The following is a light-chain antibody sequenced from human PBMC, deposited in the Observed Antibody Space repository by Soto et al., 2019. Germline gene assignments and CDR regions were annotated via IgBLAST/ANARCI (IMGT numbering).Light chain of an antibody. V-gene: IGKV3-15*01. J-gene: IGKJ1*01. CDR1: QSVSSN. Sequence: EIVMTQSPATLSVSPGERATLSCMASQSVSSNLAWYQQKPGQAPRLLISSASTRATGIPARFSGSGSGTEFTLTISSLQSEDFAVYYCQQYNNWPPWTFGQGTKVEIK. CDR2: SAS. CDR3: QQYNNWPPWT.